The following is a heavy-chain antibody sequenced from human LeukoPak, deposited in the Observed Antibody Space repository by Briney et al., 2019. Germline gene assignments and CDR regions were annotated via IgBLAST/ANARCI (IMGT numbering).Heavy chain of an antibody. V-gene: IGHV1-8*03. J-gene: IGHJ6*03. CDR3: ARGGYDFWSGYSRFGALYYMDV. Sequence: ASVKVSCKASGYTFTSYDINWVRQSTGQGLEWMGWMNPNSGNTGYAQKFQGRVTITSNHSISTAYLELSSLRSEDTAVYYCARGGYDFWSGYSRFGALYYMDVWGKGTTVTVSS. CDR1: GYTFTSYD. CDR2: MNPNSGNT. D-gene: IGHD3-3*01.